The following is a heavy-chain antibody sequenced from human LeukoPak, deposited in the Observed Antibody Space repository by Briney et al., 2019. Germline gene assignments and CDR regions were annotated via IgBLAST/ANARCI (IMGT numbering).Heavy chain of an antibody. CDR2: ISSSSSTI. D-gene: IGHD5-18*01. CDR3: ARDGDVDTAMVTNWFDP. V-gene: IGHV3-48*04. CDR1: GFTFSSYS. Sequence: PGGSLRLSCAASGFTFSSYSMNWVRQAPGTGLEWVSYISSSSSTIYYADSVKGRFTISRDNAKNSLYLQMNSLRAEDTAVYYCARDGDVDTAMVTNWFDPWGQGTLVTVSS. J-gene: IGHJ5*02.